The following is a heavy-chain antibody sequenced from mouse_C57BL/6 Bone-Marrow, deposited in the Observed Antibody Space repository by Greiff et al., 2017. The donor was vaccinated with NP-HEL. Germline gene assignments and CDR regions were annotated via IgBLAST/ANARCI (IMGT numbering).Heavy chain of an antibody. J-gene: IGHJ2*01. CDR3: ARLYDGYYDYFDD. D-gene: IGHD2-3*01. CDR1: GYTFTSYW. V-gene: IGHV1-64*01. Sequence: QVQLQQSGAELVKPGASVKLSCKASGYTFTSYWMHWVKQRPGQGLEWIGMIHPNSGSTNYNEKFKSKATLTVDKSSSTAYMQLSSLTSEDSAVYYCARLYDGYYDYFDDWGQGTTLTVSS. CDR2: IHPNSGST.